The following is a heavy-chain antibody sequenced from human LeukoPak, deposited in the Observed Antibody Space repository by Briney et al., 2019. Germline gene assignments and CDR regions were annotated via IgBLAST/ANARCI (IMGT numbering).Heavy chain of an antibody. D-gene: IGHD3-3*01. CDR3: ARGKPDLEWLFDY. CDR2: INAGNGNT. V-gene: IGHV1-3*03. CDR1: GYTFTSYA. Sequence: ASVKVSCKASGYTFTSYAMHWVRRAPGQRLEWMGWINAGNGNTKYSQEFQGRVTITRDTSASTAYMELSSLRSEDMAVYYCARGKPDLEWLFDYWGQGTLVTVSS. J-gene: IGHJ4*02.